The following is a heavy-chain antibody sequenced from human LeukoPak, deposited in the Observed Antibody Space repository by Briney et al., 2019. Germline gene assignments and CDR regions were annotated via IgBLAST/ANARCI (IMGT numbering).Heavy chain of an antibody. CDR3: ARGPGSGWYNY. D-gene: IGHD6-19*01. Sequence: GGSLRLSCAASGFTFSSYSMNWVRQAPGKGLEWVSSISSTSNYMYYVDSVKGRFTISRDNARNSLYLQMNSLRAEDTAVYYCARGPGSGWYNYWGHGTLVTVSS. V-gene: IGHV3-21*01. J-gene: IGHJ4*01. CDR1: GFTFSSYS. CDR2: ISSTSNYM.